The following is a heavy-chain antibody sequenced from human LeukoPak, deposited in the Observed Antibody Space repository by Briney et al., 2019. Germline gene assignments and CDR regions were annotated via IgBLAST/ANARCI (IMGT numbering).Heavy chain of an antibody. V-gene: IGHV1-24*01. D-gene: IGHD3-3*01. CDR2: FDPEDGET. J-gene: IGHJ4*02. CDR3: ATYMQVAIFGVVTRTFDY. CDR1: GYTLTELS. Sequence: ASVKVSCKVSGYTLTELSMHWVRQAPGKGLEWMGDFDPEDGETIYAQKFQGRVTMAEDTSTDTAYMELSSLRSEDTAVYYCATYMQVAIFGVVTRTFDYWGQGTLVTVSS.